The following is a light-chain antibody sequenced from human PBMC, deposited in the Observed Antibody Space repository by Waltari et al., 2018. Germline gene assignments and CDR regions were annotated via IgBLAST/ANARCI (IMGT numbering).Light chain of an antibody. CDR2: GVT. J-gene: IGLJ2*01. CDR3: SSYTTSDTLV. CDR1: SSDVGAYNY. V-gene: IGLV2-14*03. Sequence: QSALTHPASVSGSPGPSLTIPCTGTSSDVGAYNYVPWYQQHPGRAPRLMIYGVTIRPSGVSIRFSGSKSGNTASLTISGHQPEDEAYYYCSSYTTSDTLVFAGGTKLTVL.